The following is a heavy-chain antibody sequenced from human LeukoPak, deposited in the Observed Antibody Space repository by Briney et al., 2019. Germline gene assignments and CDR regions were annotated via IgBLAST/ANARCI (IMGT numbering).Heavy chain of an antibody. D-gene: IGHD4-23*01. CDR3: AKDYHDYGGQWGAFDI. CDR1: GFTFSSYT. Sequence: PGGSLRLSCAASGFTFSSYTMNWVRQAPGKGLEWVAAISSSSRDIFYADSVKGRFTISRDNSKNTLYLQMNSLRAEDTAVYYCAKDYHDYGGQWGAFDIWGQGTMVTVSS. J-gene: IGHJ3*02. V-gene: IGHV3-23*01. CDR2: ISSSSRDI.